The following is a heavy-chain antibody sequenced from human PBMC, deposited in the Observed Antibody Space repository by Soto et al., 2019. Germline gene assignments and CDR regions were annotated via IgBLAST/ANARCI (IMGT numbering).Heavy chain of an antibody. V-gene: IGHV3-30*18. CDR3: AKAGYYDFWSGYLWYDSWVDY. D-gene: IGHD3-3*01. CDR2: ISYDGSNK. Sequence: QVQLVESGGGVVQPGRSLRLSCAASGFTFSSYGMHWVRQAPGKGLEWVAVISYDGSNKYYADSVKGRFTISRDNSKNTLYLQMNSLRAEDTAVYYCAKAGYYDFWSGYLWYDSWVDYWGQGTLVTVSS. J-gene: IGHJ4*02. CDR1: GFTFSSYG.